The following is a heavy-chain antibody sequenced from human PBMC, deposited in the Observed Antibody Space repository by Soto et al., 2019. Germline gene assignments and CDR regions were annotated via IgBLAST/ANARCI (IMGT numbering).Heavy chain of an antibody. V-gene: IGHV3-30-3*01. J-gene: IGHJ4*02. CDR2: TSYDGNNK. D-gene: IGHD5-12*01. CDR1: GFSFSSYT. Sequence: QVQLVESGGGVVQPGKSLRLSCAASGFSFSSYTMHWVRQAPGRGLQWVAVTSYDGNNKYYADSVKGRFTISRDNSNSTLYLQMNNLRTDDSAVYYCVGAATWTGKSFEYWGQGTLVTVSS. CDR3: VGAATWTGKSFEY.